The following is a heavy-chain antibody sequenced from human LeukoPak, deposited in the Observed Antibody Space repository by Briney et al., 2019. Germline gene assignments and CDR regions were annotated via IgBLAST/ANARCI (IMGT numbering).Heavy chain of an antibody. J-gene: IGHJ4*02. V-gene: IGHV3-48*01. CDR3: SRSNLDGDYGNFRPFDY. CDR1: GFTFSSYS. CDR2: ISSSSSTI. D-gene: IGHD4-11*01. Sequence: PGGSLRLSCAASGFTFSSYSMNWVRQAPGKGLEWDSYISSSSSTIYYADSVKGRFTISRDNAKNSLYLQMNSLRAEDTAVYYCSRSNLDGDYGNFRPFDYWGQGTLVAVSS.